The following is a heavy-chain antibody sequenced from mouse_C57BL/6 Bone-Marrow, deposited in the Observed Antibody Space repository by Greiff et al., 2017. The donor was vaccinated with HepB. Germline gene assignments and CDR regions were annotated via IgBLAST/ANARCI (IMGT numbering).Heavy chain of an antibody. V-gene: IGHV1-81*01. CDR2: IYPRSGNT. Sequence: QVQLQQSGAELARPGASVKLSCKASGYTFTSYGISWVKQRTGQGLEWIGEIYPRSGNTYYNEKFKGKATLTADKSSSTAYMELRSLTSEDSAVYFCARSRGAWFAYGGQGTLVTASA. CDR3: ARSRGAWFAY. CDR1: GYTFTSYG. J-gene: IGHJ3*01.